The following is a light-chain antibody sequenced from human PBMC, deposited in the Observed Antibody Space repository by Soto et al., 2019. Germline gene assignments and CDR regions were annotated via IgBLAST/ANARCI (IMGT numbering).Light chain of an antibody. Sequence: IVLTQSPGTLSLSPGERATLSCRAGQSVSSNYLAWYQQKPGQAPRLLIYAASSRATGIPDRFSGSGSGTDFTLTIDGLEPEDFVVYYCQQRNVWPPITFGQGTRLEIK. V-gene: IGKV3D-20*02. CDR1: QSVSSNY. CDR3: QQRNVWPPIT. CDR2: AAS. J-gene: IGKJ5*01.